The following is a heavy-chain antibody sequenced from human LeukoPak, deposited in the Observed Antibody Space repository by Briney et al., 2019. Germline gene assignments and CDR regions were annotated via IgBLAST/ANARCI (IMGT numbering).Heavy chain of an antibody. CDR1: GFTFSSYA. J-gene: IGHJ4*02. V-gene: IGHV3-23*01. Sequence: GGSLRLSCAASGFTFSSYAMSWVRQAPGKGLEWVSAISGSGGSTYYADSVKGRFTISRDNSKNTLYLQMNSLGAEDTAVYYCAYQREDYYDSSGLFDYWGQGTLVTVSS. CDR2: ISGSGGST. CDR3: AYQREDYYDSSGLFDY. D-gene: IGHD3-22*01.